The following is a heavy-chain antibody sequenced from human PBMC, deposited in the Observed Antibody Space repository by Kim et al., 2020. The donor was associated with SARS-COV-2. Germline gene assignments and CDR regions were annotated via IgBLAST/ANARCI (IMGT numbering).Heavy chain of an antibody. Sequence: EYAATVKGRFSISRDDSKSIAYLQMNSRKTEDTAVYYCTRDEYGTETSFDPWGQGALVIVSS. CDR3: TRDEYGTETSFDP. V-gene: IGHV3-49*02. D-gene: IGHD3-10*01. J-gene: IGHJ5*02.